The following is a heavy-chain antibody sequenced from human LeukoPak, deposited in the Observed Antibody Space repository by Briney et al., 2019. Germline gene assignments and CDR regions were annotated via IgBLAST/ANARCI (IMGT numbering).Heavy chain of an antibody. CDR3: ARGGLFKYLFDY. CDR1: GFTFSSHW. J-gene: IGHJ4*02. D-gene: IGHD2-15*01. V-gene: IGHV3-74*01. CDR2: INTDESKI. Sequence: GRSLRLSCAASGFTFSSHWMHWVRQTPGKGLVWVSRINTDESKINHADSVKGRFTISRDNAKNMLYLQMNSLRAEDTAVYYCARGGLFKYLFDYWGQGTPVTVSS.